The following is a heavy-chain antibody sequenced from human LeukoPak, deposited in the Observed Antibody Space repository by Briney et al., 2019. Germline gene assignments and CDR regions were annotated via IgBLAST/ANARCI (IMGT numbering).Heavy chain of an antibody. V-gene: IGHV3-30-3*01. CDR3: ARVVEYGDCDY. D-gene: IGHD4-17*01. CDR1: GFTFSSYA. J-gene: IGHJ4*02. CDR2: ISYDGSNK. Sequence: GGSLRLSCAASGFTFSSYAMHWVRQAPGKGLEWVAVISYDGSNKYYADSVKGRFTISRDNSKNTLYLQMNSLRAEDTAVYYCARVVEYGDCDYWGQGTLVTVSS.